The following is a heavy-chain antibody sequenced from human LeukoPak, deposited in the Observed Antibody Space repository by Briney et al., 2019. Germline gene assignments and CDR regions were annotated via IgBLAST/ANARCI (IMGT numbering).Heavy chain of an antibody. CDR3: ARGGSPPEALGDTFDV. CDR1: GFTSSSYW. V-gene: IGHV3-74*01. Sequence: GGSLRLSCAASGFTSSSYWMHWVRQAPGKGLVWVSRVKSDGSSTNYADSVKGRFTVSRDNAKNTLILQMNSLRAEDTAVYYCARGGSPPEALGDTFDVWGHGTLVTVSS. CDR2: VKSDGSST. J-gene: IGHJ3*01. D-gene: IGHD1-26*01.